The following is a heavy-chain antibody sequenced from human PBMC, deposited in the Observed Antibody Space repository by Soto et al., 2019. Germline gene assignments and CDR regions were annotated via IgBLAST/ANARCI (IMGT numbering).Heavy chain of an antibody. CDR3: VRGDGDYYDGNGYLGRH. Sequence: EVQLVESGGGLVQPGGSLTLSCAASGFTFSGYWMHWVRQAPGKGLEWVSRIKNDGSGTMYADSVKGRLTISRDNAKKTLYLQMNSLRVEDTAVYYCVRGDGDYYDGNGYLGRHWGQGTLVTVSS. D-gene: IGHD3-22*01. CDR2: IKNDGSGT. CDR1: GFTFSGYW. V-gene: IGHV3-74*03. J-gene: IGHJ4*02.